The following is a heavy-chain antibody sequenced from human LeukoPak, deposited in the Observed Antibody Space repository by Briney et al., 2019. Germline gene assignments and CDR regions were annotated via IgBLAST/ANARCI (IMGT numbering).Heavy chain of an antibody. J-gene: IGHJ3*02. Sequence: SETLSLICAVYGGSFSGYYWSWIRQSPGKGLEWIGEINHSGSTNYNPSLKSRVIISVDTSKNQFSLKLRSVTAADSAVYFCARELPADGFDIWGQGTTVTVSS. V-gene: IGHV4-34*01. CDR3: ARELPADGFDI. CDR2: INHSGST. D-gene: IGHD1-14*01. CDR1: GGSFSGYY.